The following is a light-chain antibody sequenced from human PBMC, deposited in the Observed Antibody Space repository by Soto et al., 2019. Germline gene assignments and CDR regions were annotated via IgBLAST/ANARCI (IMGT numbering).Light chain of an antibody. CDR2: GAS. Sequence: ILLTQSPAPLSVSPGDRATLSCRASPSVSNNLAWYQQRPGQAPRLLIYGASTRATGIPARFSGSGSGTEFTLTISSLQSEDFAVYYCQQYNDWPPWTFGQGTKVEIK. CDR3: QQYNDWPPWT. J-gene: IGKJ1*01. V-gene: IGKV3-15*01. CDR1: PSVSNN.